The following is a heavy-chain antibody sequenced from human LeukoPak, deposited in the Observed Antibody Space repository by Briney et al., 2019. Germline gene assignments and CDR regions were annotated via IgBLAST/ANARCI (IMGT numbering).Heavy chain of an antibody. V-gene: IGHV3-30*04. CDR2: ISQDGSNQ. J-gene: IGHJ4*02. D-gene: IGHD3-22*01. CDR3: VRGRADSSAYYWGPFDL. CDR1: GLSFRDYA. Sequence: GGSLRLSCEASGLSFRDYAMHWVRQASGRGLEWVAVISQDGSNQNYADSVQDRVTISRDNSKNTLFLQMFTLKTEDTAVYFCVRGRADSSAYYWGPFDLWGQGALVTVSA.